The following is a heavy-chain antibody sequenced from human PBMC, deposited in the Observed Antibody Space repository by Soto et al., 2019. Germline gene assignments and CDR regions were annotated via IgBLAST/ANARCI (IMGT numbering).Heavy chain of an antibody. D-gene: IGHD6-13*01. CDR3: AKDRKPGIAAAGSCFDY. CDR2: ISGSGGST. V-gene: IGHV3-23*01. Sequence: GGSLRLSCAASGFTFSSYAMSWVRQAPGKGLEWVSAISGSGGSTYYADSVKGRFTISGDNSKNTLYLQMNSLRAEDTAVYYCAKDRKPGIAAAGSCFDYWGQGTLVTVSS. CDR1: GFTFSSYA. J-gene: IGHJ4*02.